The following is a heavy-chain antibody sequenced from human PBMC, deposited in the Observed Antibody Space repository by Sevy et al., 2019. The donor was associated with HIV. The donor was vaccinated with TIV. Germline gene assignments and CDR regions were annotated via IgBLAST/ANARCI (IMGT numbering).Heavy chain of an antibody. D-gene: IGHD3-10*01. CDR3: ARDRRVEFGGSDF. CDR1: RFTFSNHW. CDR2: IKKDGTDK. Sequence: GGSLRLSCIASRFTFSNHWMTWVRQAPGKGLEWVANIKKDGTDKFYVDSVKGRFFISRDNANNSLYLQMNSLRVEDTAVYYCARDRRVEFGGSDFWGQGTRVTVSS. V-gene: IGHV3-7*03. J-gene: IGHJ4*02.